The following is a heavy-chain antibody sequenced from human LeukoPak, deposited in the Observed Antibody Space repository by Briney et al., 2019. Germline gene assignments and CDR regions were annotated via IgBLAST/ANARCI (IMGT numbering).Heavy chain of an antibody. CDR3: AREVCSGYHFDY. CDR1: GFTFSSYA. Sequence: GRSLRLSCAASGFTFSSYAMHWVRQAPGKGLEWVAVISYDGGNKYYADSVKGRFTISRDNSKNTLYLQMNSLRAEDTAVYYCAREVCSGYHFDYWGQGTLVTVSS. D-gene: IGHD5-12*01. J-gene: IGHJ4*02. V-gene: IGHV3-30*04. CDR2: ISYDGGNK.